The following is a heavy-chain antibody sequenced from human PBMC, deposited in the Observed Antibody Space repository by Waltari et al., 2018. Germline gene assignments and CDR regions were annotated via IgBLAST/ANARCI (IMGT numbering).Heavy chain of an antibody. Sequence: EVQLVQSGAEVKKPGATVKISCKASGYTFTDYYMHWVQQAPGKGLEWMGRVDPEDGETIYAEKFQGRVTITADTSTDTAYMELSSLRSEDTAVYYCATGLYYYGSGSYQDDAFDIWGQGTMVTVSS. CDR3: ATGLYYYGSGSYQDDAFDI. V-gene: IGHV1-69-2*01. D-gene: IGHD3-10*01. J-gene: IGHJ3*02. CDR2: VDPEDGET. CDR1: GYTFTDYY.